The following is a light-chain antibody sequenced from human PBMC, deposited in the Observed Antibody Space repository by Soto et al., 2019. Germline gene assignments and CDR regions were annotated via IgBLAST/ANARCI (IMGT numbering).Light chain of an antibody. CDR1: QSISSY. CDR3: QQSYSTPHT. Sequence: DIQMTQSPSSLSASVGDRVTITCRARQSISSYLNWYQQKPGKAPKLLIYAASSLQSGVPSRFSGRGSVTDFTLTISSLQPEDFATYYCQQSYSTPHTFGPGTKVAI. V-gene: IGKV1-39*01. J-gene: IGKJ3*01. CDR2: AAS.